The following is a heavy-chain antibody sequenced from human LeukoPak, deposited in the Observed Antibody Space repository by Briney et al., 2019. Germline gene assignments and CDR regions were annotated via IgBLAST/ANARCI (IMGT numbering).Heavy chain of an antibody. CDR2: ISGSGGST. D-gene: IGHD3-22*01. CDR1: GFTFSSYA. CDR3: AKDLRLSQVVVANIHPDPFDY. Sequence: PGGSLRLSCAASGFTFSSYAMSWVRQAPGKGLEWVSAISGSGGSTYYADSVKGRFTISRDNSKNTLYLQMNSLRAGDTAVYYCAKDLRLSQVVVANIHPDPFDYWGQGTLVTVSS. V-gene: IGHV3-23*01. J-gene: IGHJ4*02.